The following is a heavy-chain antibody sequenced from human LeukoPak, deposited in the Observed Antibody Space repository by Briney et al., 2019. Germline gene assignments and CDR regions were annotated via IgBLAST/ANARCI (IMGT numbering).Heavy chain of an antibody. D-gene: IGHD3-10*01. CDR3: ARDEVVRGVNWFDP. Sequence: PGGSLRLSCAVSGVTFTNYGMSWVRQAPGKGLEWVSGINWNGGSTGYADSVKGRFTISRDNAKNSLYLQMNSLRAEDTALYHCARDEVVRGVNWFDPWGQGTLVTVSS. J-gene: IGHJ5*02. CDR1: GVTFTNYG. V-gene: IGHV3-20*01. CDR2: INWNGGST.